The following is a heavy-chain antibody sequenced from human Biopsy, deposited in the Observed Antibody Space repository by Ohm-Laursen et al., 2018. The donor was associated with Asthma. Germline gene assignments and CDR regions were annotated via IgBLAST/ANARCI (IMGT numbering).Heavy chain of an antibody. CDR3: ARGHGSGSYSGGFDY. D-gene: IGHD3-10*01. Sequence: TLSLTCAVSYGSITSGGYYWTWIRQHPGKGLEWIGFIYYSGSTYYNPSLKSRVTISVDTSKNQFSLKLSSVTAADTAVYYCARGHGSGSYSGGFDYWGQGTLVTVSS. J-gene: IGHJ4*02. V-gene: IGHV4-31*11. CDR2: IYYSGST. CDR1: YGSITSGGYY.